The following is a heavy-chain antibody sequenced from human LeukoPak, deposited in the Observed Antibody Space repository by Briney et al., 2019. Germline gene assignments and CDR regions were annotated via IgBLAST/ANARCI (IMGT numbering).Heavy chain of an antibody. D-gene: IGHD2-2*01. CDR3: ASAYYATSWSYFDY. V-gene: IGHV4-59*11. Sequence: SETLSLTCTVSGGSISGHYWTWIRQPPGKGLEWIGYIYYLGSTNYNPSLKSRVTISVDTSNNQFSLKLTSVTAADTAVYYCASAYYATSWSYFDYWGQGTLVTVSS. CDR2: IYYLGST. J-gene: IGHJ4*02. CDR1: GGSISGHY.